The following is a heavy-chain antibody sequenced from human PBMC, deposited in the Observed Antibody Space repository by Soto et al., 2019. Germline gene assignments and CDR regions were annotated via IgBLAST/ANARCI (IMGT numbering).Heavy chain of an antibody. Sequence: SETLSLTCAVYGGSFSAYYWRWVRQPPGKGLEWIGEIIHSESTKYNPSLKSRVTISVDTSKNQFSLKLSSVTAADTAAYYCARQRPTDGRWEFANYYGMDVWGQGTPVTVSS. CDR3: ARQRPTDGRWEFANYYGMDV. CDR1: GGSFSAYY. CDR2: IIHSEST. V-gene: IGHV4-34*12. D-gene: IGHD1-26*01. J-gene: IGHJ6*02.